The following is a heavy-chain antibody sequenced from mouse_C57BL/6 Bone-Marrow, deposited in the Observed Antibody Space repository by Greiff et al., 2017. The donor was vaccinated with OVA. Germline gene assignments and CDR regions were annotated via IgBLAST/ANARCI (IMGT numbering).Heavy chain of an antibody. CDR2: ISSGGDYI. D-gene: IGHD3-1*01. Sequence: EVMLVEPGEGLVKPGGSLKLSCAASGFTFSSYAMSWVRQTPEKRLEWVAYISSGGDYIYYADTVKGRFTISRDNARNTLYLQMSSLKSEDTAMYYCTRDRGSHYFDYWGQGTTLTVSS. CDR3: TRDRGSHYFDY. V-gene: IGHV5-9-1*02. CDR1: GFTFSSYA. J-gene: IGHJ2*01.